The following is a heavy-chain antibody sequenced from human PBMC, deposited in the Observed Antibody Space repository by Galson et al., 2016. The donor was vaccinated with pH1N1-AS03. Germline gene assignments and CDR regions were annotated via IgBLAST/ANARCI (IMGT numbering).Heavy chain of an antibody. J-gene: IGHJ4*01. Sequence: SETLSLTCTVSGGSISSYYWSWIRQPPGKGLEWIAEIYHTGNSNYNPTLKSRVRISVDKSKNQFSLNLSFVTAADTAVYYCARAGQRHRVGDDWGHGTLVPVSS. V-gene: IGHV4-59*12. CDR3: ARAGQRHRVGDD. D-gene: IGHD6-25*01. CDR1: GGSISSYY. CDR2: IYHTGNS.